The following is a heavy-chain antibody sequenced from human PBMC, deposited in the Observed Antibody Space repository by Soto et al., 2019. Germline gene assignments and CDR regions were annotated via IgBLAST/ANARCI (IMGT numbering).Heavy chain of an antibody. D-gene: IGHD6-19*01. J-gene: IGHJ4*02. CDR2: ISTDNGNT. Sequence: ASVKVSCKASGYTFTNSGISWVRQAPGQGLEWMGWISTDNGNTNYAQHLLGRVSMTTDTSTSTAYMDLRSLRSDDTAVYYCARDRVAVAGTGAPEDYWGQGTLVTVS. CDR1: GYTFTNSG. V-gene: IGHV1-18*01. CDR3: ARDRVAVAGTGAPEDY.